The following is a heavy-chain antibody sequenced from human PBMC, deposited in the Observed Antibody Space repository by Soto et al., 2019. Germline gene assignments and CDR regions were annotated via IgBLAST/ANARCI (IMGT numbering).Heavy chain of an antibody. CDR1: GFTFGDYE. CDR2: LSRSGNTI. CDR3: ARSSGWYEADTFDK. V-gene: IGHV3-11*01. D-gene: IGHD6-19*01. Sequence: GVLRLSCAASGFTFGDYEVSWIRQAAGKWPEWVSFLSRSGNTIYYADSVKGRFSISRENAENSLYLQIESLRVEDTATYFWARSSGWYEADTFDKWGQGTMVTV. J-gene: IGHJ3*02.